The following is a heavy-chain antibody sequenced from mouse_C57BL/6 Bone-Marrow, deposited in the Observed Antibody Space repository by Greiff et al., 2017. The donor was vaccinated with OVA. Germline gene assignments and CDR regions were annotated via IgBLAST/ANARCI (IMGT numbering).Heavy chain of an antibody. V-gene: IGHV1-81*01. CDR2: IYPRSGNI. D-gene: IGHD4-1*01. CDR3: ARDLGLYWYFDV. J-gene: IGHJ1*03. Sequence: VQLQQSGAELARPGASVKLSCKASGYTFTSYGISWVKQRTGQGLEWIGEIYPRSGNIYYNEKFKGKATLTAAKSSSTAYMELRSLTSEDSAVYFCARDLGLYWYFDVWGTGTTVTVSS. CDR1: GYTFTSYG.